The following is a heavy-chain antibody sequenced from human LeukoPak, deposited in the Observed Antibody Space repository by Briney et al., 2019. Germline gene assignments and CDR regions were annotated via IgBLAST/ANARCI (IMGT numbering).Heavy chain of an antibody. CDR1: GFTFSRYG. V-gene: IGHV3-23*01. J-gene: IGHJ4*02. Sequence: PGGSLRLSCAAPGFTFSRYGMSSVRQARGRGLEWVSAISGSGGSTYYADSVKGRFTISRDNSKNTLYLQINSLRAEDTAVYYCAKDHLPGIVVADRDYWGQGTLVTVSS. D-gene: IGHD6-19*01. CDR3: AKDHLPGIVVADRDY. CDR2: ISGSGGST.